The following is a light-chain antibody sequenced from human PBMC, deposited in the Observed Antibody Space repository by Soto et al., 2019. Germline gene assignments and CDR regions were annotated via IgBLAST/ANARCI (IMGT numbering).Light chain of an antibody. CDR1: QTIIGY. V-gene: IGKV1-39*01. J-gene: IGKJ5*01. CDR2: AAS. Sequence: DIQMTQSPSSLSASIGDIVGITCLGSQTIIGYLNWYQQKPGKAPRLLINAASNLQSGVPSRFSGSGSGTDFTLTISSLQPEDFATYYCQQSYSTPITFGQGTRLEIK. CDR3: QQSYSTPIT.